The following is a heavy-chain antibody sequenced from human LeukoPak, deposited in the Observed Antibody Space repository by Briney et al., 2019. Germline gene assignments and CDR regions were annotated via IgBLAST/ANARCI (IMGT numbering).Heavy chain of an antibody. V-gene: IGHV3-30*03. CDR1: GFIFSTYD. Sequence: PGGSLRLSCAASGFIFSTYDMHWVRQAPGKGLEWVAVISYDRSNKYYADSVKGRFTISRDNAKNSLYLQMNSLRAEDTALYYCARVQYYYDSSGYFYYYYYMDVWGKGTTVTVSS. D-gene: IGHD3-22*01. CDR2: ISYDRSNK. CDR3: ARVQYYYDSSGYFYYYYYMDV. J-gene: IGHJ6*03.